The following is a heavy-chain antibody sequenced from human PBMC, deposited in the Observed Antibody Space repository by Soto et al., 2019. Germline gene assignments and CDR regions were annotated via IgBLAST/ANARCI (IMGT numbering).Heavy chain of an antibody. V-gene: IGHV1-18*04. Sequence: AAVKVSCKASGYTFTIYGISCVVQSPGQGLEWMGWISAYNGNTNYAQKLQGRVTMTTDTSTSTAYMELRSLRSDDTAVYYCARSITMIGRGFDIWGQGTMVTVSS. CDR3: ARSITMIGRGFDI. J-gene: IGHJ3*02. D-gene: IGHD3-22*01. CDR1: GYTFTIYG. CDR2: ISAYNGNT.